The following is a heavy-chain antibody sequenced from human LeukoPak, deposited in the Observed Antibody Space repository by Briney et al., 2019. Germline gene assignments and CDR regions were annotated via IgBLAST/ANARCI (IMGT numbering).Heavy chain of an antibody. CDR3: ARGRIAVAGTYFDY. CDR1: EFTFSSYE. J-gene: IGHJ4*02. Sequence: PGGSLRLSCAASEFTFSSYEMNWVRQAPGKGLEWVSYISSSGSTIYYADSVKGRFTISRDNAKNSLYLQMNSLRAEDTAVYYCARGRIAVAGTYFDYWGQGTLVTVSS. D-gene: IGHD6-13*01. V-gene: IGHV3-48*03. CDR2: ISSSGSTI.